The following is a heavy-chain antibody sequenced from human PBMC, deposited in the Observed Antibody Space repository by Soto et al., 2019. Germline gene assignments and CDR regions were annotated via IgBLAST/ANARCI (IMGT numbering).Heavy chain of an antibody. V-gene: IGHV4-4*02. CDR3: ARVREYSRGYFAP. CDR1: GGSIASGVW. J-gene: IGHJ5*02. D-gene: IGHD5-12*01. CDR2: ISHDGKT. Sequence: QVQLQESGPGLVKPSGTLSLTCAVSGGSIASGVWWRWVRQPPGEGLEWIGEISHDGKTNYYPSLPSRLSMSVDNSKNRLSLNVTSMPAADTAVHYFARVREYSRGYFAPWGQGTLVTVSS.